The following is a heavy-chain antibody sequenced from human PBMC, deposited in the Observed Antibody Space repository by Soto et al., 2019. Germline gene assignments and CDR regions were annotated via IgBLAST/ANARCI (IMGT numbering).Heavy chain of an antibody. CDR2: ISGSGGST. D-gene: IGHD2-2*01. J-gene: IGHJ4*02. V-gene: IGHV3-23*01. CDR1: GFTFITYA. Sequence: EVQLLDSGGGLVQPGGSLRRSCAASGFTFITYAMSWVRQAPGKGLEWDSIISGSGGSTYYPDSVKGRFTISRDNSKNTLYLQMNSLRADDTAVYYYAKLPAAQSYFDFWGQGTLVTVSS. CDR3: AKLPAAQSYFDF.